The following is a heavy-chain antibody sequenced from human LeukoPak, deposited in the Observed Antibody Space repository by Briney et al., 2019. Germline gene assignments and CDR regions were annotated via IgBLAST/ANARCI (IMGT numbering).Heavy chain of an antibody. J-gene: IGHJ6*04. CDR2: INHSGST. Sequence: SETLSLTCAVYGGSFSGYYWSWIRQPPGKGLEWIGEINHSGSTNYNPSLKSRVTISVDTSKNQFSLKLSSVTAADTAVYYCARGRYCSSTSCYDADYYYYGMDVWGKGTTVTVSS. CDR1: GGSFSGYY. V-gene: IGHV4-34*01. CDR3: ARGRYCSSTSCYDADYYYYGMDV. D-gene: IGHD2-2*01.